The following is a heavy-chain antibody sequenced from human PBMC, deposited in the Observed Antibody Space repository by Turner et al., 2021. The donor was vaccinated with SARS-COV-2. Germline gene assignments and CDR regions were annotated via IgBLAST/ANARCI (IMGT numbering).Heavy chain of an antibody. Sequence: QVQLVQSGAEVKKPGASVKVSCKASGGTFSSYAISWVRQAPGQGLEWMGGIIPFFDTTNYAQKFQGRVTITADESTSTAYMELSSLRSEDTAVYYCARFTAYDSSGSTFDYWGQGTLVTVSS. CDR2: IIPFFDTT. CDR1: GGTFSSYA. V-gene: IGHV1-69*01. J-gene: IGHJ4*02. D-gene: IGHD3-22*01. CDR3: ARFTAYDSSGSTFDY.